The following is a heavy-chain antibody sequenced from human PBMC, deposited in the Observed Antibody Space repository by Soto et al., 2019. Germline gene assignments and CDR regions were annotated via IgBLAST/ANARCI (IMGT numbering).Heavy chain of an antibody. Sequence: QVQLVESGGGVVQPGRSLRLSCAASGFTFITYGMHWVRQAPGKGLEWVAVISYDGSNKYYGDSVKGRFTISRDNSKNSMYLQMNSLRDEDTAVYFCAKAKALSSSRWYYPDYWGQGTLVTVSS. V-gene: IGHV3-30*18. J-gene: IGHJ4*02. CDR2: ISYDGSNK. CDR1: GFTFITYG. CDR3: AKAKALSSSRWYYPDY. D-gene: IGHD6-13*01.